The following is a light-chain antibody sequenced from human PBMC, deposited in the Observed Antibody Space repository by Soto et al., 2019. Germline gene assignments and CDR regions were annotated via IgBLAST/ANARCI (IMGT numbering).Light chain of an antibody. CDR1: QRVSSR. CDR2: GAS. Sequence: EILMTQSPRTLSSSPWASASLYCRAIQRVSSRLACYQQNHVQAPSLXPSGASSRATGIPDRFSSSGSWADFTLTISRLEPEDFALYYCQHYVESSPITFGQGTRLEI. V-gene: IGKV3-20*01. J-gene: IGKJ5*01. CDR3: QHYVESSPIT.